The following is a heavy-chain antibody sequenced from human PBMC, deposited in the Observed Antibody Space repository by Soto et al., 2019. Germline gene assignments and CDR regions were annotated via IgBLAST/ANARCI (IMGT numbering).Heavy chain of an antibody. CDR3: AKTLQDIVGVVAAISYYMDV. CDR2: ISGSGGST. D-gene: IGHD2-15*01. CDR1: GFTFSSYA. Sequence: GGSLRLSCAASGFTFSSYAMSWVRQAPGKGLERVSAISGSGGSTYYADSVKGRFTISRDNSKNTLYMQMNSLRAEDTAVYYCAKTLQDIVGVVAAISYYMDVWGKGTTVTVSS. V-gene: IGHV3-23*01. J-gene: IGHJ6*03.